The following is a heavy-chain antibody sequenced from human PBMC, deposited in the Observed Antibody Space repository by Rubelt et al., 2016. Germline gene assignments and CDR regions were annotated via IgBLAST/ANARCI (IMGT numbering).Heavy chain of an antibody. CDR1: GGSISSSNNY. V-gene: IGHV4-39*01. CDR2: IYYSGST. D-gene: IGHD6-6*01. CDR3: ARHLSSTSPLDS. Sequence: QLQLQESGPGLVKPSETLSLTCTVSGGSISSSNNYWGWIRQPPGKGLEWIGSIYYSGSTHYNPSLRGGFTNSVDTSKKQFSLKLGLLTAADTAVYYCARHLSSTSPLDSWGQGTLVTVSS. J-gene: IGHJ4*02.